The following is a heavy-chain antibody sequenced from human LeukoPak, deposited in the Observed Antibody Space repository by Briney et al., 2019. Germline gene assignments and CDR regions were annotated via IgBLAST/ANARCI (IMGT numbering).Heavy chain of an antibody. J-gene: IGHJ6*03. Sequence: ASVKVSCKASGYTFTSYGISWVRQAPGQGLEWMGWISAYNGNTNYAQKLQGRVTMTTDTSTSTAYMELRSLRSDDTAVYYCARAPRTLWFGELLSYYYYMDVWGKGTTVTVSS. CDR1: GYTFTSYG. V-gene: IGHV1-18*01. CDR3: ARAPRTLWFGELLSYYYYMDV. D-gene: IGHD3-10*01. CDR2: ISAYNGNT.